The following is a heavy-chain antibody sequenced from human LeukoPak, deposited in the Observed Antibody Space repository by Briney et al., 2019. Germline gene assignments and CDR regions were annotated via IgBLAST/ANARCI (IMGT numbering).Heavy chain of an antibody. V-gene: IGHV3-74*01. Sequence: GGSLRLSCAASGFTFSSYWMHCVRQAPGKGLVWVSRINSDGSSTSYADSVKGRFTISTDNAKNTLYLQMNSLRAEDTAVYYCARVLQSWELLPEAGYWGQGTLVTVSS. J-gene: IGHJ4*02. CDR2: INSDGSST. CDR3: ARVLQSWELLPEAGY. D-gene: IGHD1-26*01. CDR1: GFTFSSYW.